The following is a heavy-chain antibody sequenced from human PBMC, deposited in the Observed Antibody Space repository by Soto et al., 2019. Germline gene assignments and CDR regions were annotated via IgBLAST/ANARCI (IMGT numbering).Heavy chain of an antibody. D-gene: IGHD3-10*01. CDR1: GYTFTSYY. Sequence: SVKVSCKASGYTFTSYYMHWVRQAPGQGLEWMGIINPSGGSTSYAQKFQGRVTMTRDTSTSTVYMELSSLRSEDTAVYYCARESSSGSLQSYYYYYMDVWGKGTTVTVSS. J-gene: IGHJ6*03. CDR3: ARESSSGSLQSYYYYYMDV. CDR2: INPSGGST. V-gene: IGHV1-46*03.